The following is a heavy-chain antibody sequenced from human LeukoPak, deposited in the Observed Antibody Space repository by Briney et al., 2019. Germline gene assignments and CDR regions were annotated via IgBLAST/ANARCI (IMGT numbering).Heavy chain of an antibody. CDR3: ARGGSSGSYLHWFEP. D-gene: IGHD3-10*01. Sequence: PSETLSLTCPVSGGTLSNYHWNWIRQPPSKGLEWIGYIHSSGSTNYNPSLKSRVTISVDTSKNPCSLKLSSVTAADTAVYYCARGGSSGSYLHWFEPWGQGTLVTVSS. CDR1: GGTLSNYH. V-gene: IGHV4-59*01. CDR2: IHSSGST. J-gene: IGHJ5*02.